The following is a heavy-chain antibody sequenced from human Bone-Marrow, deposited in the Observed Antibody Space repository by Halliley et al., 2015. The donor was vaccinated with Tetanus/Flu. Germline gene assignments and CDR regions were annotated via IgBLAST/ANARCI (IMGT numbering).Heavy chain of an antibody. CDR1: GASISRYY. CDR2: VHSNGDT. V-gene: IGHV4-59*01. CDR3: ARPPSRGDPFEV. J-gene: IGHJ3*01. Sequence: TLSLTCTVSGASISRYYWNWVRQPPGKGLEWIGYVHSNGDTTYSPSLKSRVTLSLDTSMNQVSLRLTSVTAADTALYYCARPPSRGDPFEVXXQWTMVTVSS.